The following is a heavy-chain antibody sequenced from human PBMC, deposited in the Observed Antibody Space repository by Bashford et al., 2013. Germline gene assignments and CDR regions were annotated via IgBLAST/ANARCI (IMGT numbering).Heavy chain of an antibody. CDR3: AKFFSHADVVGALLSYFDY. CDR2: ISYDGSNK. J-gene: IGHJ4*02. D-gene: IGHD1-26*01. V-gene: IGHV3-30*18. Sequence: GGSLRLSCAASGFTFSSYGMHWVRQAPGKGLEWVAVISYDGSNKYYADSVKGRFTISRDNSKNTLYLQMNSLRAEDTAVYYCAKFFSHADVVGALLSYFDYWGQGTLVTVSS. CDR1: GFTFSSYG.